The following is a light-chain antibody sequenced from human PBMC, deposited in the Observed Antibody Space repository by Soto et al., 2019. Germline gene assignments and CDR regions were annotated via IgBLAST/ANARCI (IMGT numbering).Light chain of an antibody. V-gene: IGKV3-11*01. CDR1: QSVSSY. CDR3: QQRFTWPPYT. J-gene: IGKJ2*01. Sequence: EIVLTQSPATLSLSPGERATLSCRASQSVSSYLAWYQQKPGQAPRLLIYDASNRATGIPARFSGSGSGTDFTLTSSSLEPDDLAVYYCQQRFTWPPYTLGQGTKLEIK. CDR2: DAS.